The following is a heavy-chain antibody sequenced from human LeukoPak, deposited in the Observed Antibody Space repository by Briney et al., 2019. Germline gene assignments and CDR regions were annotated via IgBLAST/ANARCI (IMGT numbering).Heavy chain of an antibody. CDR3: ARSTHSSADY. Sequence: PGGSLRLSCAASEFTIRNYWMIWVPQAPGKGLEGVAHLHEDGNEKFYADSVRGRFTLSRDNAKNSLYLQMNSLRAEDTAVHYCARSTHSSADYWGQGTLVTVSS. J-gene: IGHJ4*02. CDR1: EFTIRNYW. CDR2: LHEDGNEK. V-gene: IGHV3-7*05. D-gene: IGHD2-21*01.